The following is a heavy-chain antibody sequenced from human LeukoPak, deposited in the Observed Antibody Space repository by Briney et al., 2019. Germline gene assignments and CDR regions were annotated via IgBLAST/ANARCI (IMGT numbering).Heavy chain of an antibody. J-gene: IGHJ4*02. D-gene: IGHD5-24*01. CDR1: GGSISSSSYY. V-gene: IGHV4-39*01. Sequence: SETLSLTCTVSGGSISSSSYYWGWIRQPPGKGLEWIGSIYYSGSTYYNPSLKSRVTISVDTSKNQFSLKLSSVTAADTAVYYCARKETAQILIFDYWGQGTLVTVSS. CDR2: IYYSGST. CDR3: ARKETAQILIFDY.